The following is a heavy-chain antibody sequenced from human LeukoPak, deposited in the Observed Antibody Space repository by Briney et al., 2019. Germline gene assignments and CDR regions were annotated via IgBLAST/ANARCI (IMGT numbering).Heavy chain of an antibody. V-gene: IGHV4-59*08. CDR2: IYYSGTT. Sequence: PSETLSLTCTVSGGSISSYYWSWIRQPPGKGLEWVGYIYYSGTTNYNPSLKRQVTISVDTSKNQFSLKLSSVTAAYTAVYYCARRGSGTYFLDYWGQGTLVTVSS. CDR1: GGSISSYY. J-gene: IGHJ4*02. CDR3: ARRGSGTYFLDY. D-gene: IGHD1-26*01.